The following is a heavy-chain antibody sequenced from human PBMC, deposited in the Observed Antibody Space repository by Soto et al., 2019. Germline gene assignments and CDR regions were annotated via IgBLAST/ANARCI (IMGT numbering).Heavy chain of an antibody. CDR3: ARVYPSDTRYGYVGNNWFDP. Sequence: GASVKVSCKASGYTFTSYYMHWVRQAPGQGLEWMGIINPSGGSTSYAQKFQGRVAMTRDTSTSTVYMELSSLRSEDTAVYYCARVYPSDTRYGYVGNNWFDPWGQGTLVTVSS. J-gene: IGHJ5*02. D-gene: IGHD5-18*01. V-gene: IGHV1-46*03. CDR2: INPSGGST. CDR1: GYTFTSYY.